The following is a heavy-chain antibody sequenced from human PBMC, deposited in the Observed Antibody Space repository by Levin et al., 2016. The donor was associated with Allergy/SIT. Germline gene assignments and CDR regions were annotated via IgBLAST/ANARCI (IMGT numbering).Heavy chain of an antibody. D-gene: IGHD6-19*01. J-gene: IGHJ4*02. Sequence: VRQMPGKGLEWMGIIYPGDSDTRYSPSFQGQVTISADKSISTAYLQWSSLKASDTAMYYCARHLQQWLVEAGYWGQGTLVTVSS. CDR3: ARHLQQWLVEAGY. CDR2: IYPGDSDT. V-gene: IGHV5-51*01.